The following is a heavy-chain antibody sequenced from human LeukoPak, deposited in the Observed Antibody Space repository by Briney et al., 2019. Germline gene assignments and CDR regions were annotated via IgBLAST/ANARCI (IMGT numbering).Heavy chain of an antibody. CDR3: ARDEMATITRSGFFDY. CDR1: GFTFSSYG. J-gene: IGHJ4*02. CDR2: IRYDGSNK. V-gene: IGHV3-30*02. D-gene: IGHD5-24*01. Sequence: PGGSLRLSCAASGFTFSSYGMHWVRQAPGKGLEWVAFIRYDGSNKYYADSVKGRFTISRDNSKNTLYLQMNSLRAEDTAVYYCARDEMATITRSGFFDYWGQGTLVTVSS.